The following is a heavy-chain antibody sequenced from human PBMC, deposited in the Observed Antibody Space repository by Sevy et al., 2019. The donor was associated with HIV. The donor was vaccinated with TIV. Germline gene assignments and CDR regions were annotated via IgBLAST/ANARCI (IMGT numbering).Heavy chain of an antibody. CDR1: GFTFGDYA. V-gene: IGHV3-49*03. CDR3: TRDRRYYGSGSYYGDYYYYYGMDV. Sequence: GGSLRLSCTASGFTFGDYAMSWFRQAPGKGLEWVGFIRSKAYGGTTEYAASVKGGLTISRVDSKSMAYLQMNSLKTEDTAVYYCTRDRRYYGSGSYYGDYYYYYGMDVWGQGTTVTVSS. CDR2: IRSKAYGGTT. D-gene: IGHD3-10*01. J-gene: IGHJ6*02.